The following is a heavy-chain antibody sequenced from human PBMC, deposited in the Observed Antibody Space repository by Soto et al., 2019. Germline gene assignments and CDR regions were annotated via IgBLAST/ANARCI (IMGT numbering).Heavy chain of an antibody. Sequence: ASVKVSCKPSGYIFTAYSMHWVRQAPGQGLEWMGVVNPSGGSAHYAQSFEGRVTLTRDTSTSTVYMELSSLRSEDTAVYYCAREENCRGGTCYSEYFHHWGQGTLVTVSS. CDR2: VNPSGGSA. V-gene: IGHV1-46*01. D-gene: IGHD2-15*01. J-gene: IGHJ1*01. CDR3: AREENCRGGTCYSEYFHH. CDR1: GYIFTAYS.